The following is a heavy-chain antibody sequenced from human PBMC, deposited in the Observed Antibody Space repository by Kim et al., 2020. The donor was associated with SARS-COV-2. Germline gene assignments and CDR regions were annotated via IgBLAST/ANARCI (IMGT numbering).Heavy chain of an antibody. J-gene: IGHJ4*02. CDR2: IKQDGSEK. CDR3: ARDRGLEAAGTDY. D-gene: IGHD6-13*01. V-gene: IGHV3-7*01. CDR1: GFTFSSYW. Sequence: GGSLRLSCAASGFTFSSYWMSWVRQAPGKGLEWVANIKQDGSEKYYVDSVKGRFTISRDNAKNSLYLQMNSLRAEDTAVYYCARDRGLEAAGTDYWGQGTLVTVSS.